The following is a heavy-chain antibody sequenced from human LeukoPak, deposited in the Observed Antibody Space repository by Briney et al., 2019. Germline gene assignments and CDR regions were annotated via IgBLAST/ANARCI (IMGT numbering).Heavy chain of an antibody. V-gene: IGHV1-2*02. CDR2: INPNSGGT. CDR3: ATDAIVVVTEPKNWFDP. J-gene: IGHJ5*02. CDR1: GYTFTGYY. Sequence: ASVKVSCKASGYTFTGYYMHWVRQAPGQGLEWMGWINPNSGGTNYAQKFQGRVTMTRDTSISTAYMELSRLRSDDTAVYYCATDAIVVVTEPKNWFDPWGQGTLVPVFS. D-gene: IGHD3-22*01.